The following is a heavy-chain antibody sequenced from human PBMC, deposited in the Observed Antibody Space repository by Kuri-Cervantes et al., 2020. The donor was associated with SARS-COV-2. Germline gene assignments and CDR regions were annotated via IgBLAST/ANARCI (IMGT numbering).Heavy chain of an antibody. Sequence: GSLRLSCTVSGGSISSYYWGWIRQPAGKGLEWIGRIYTSGSTNYNPSLKSRVTISVDTSKNQFSLKLSSVTAADTAVYYCARRGAAAGTMGYYYYYMDDWGKGTTVTVSS. D-gene: IGHD6-13*01. CDR3: ARRGAAAGTMGYYYYYMDD. CDR1: GGSISSYY. CDR2: IYTSGST. J-gene: IGHJ6*03. V-gene: IGHV4-4*07.